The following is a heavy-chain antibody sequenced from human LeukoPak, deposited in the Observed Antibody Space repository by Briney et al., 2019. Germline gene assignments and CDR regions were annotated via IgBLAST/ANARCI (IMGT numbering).Heavy chain of an antibody. Sequence: PGGSLRLSCAASGFTFDDYAMHWVRQAPGKGLEWVSGISWNSGSIGYADSVEGRFTISRDNAKNSLYLQMNSLRAEDTALYYYAKAPGIAVAGTGFDYWGQGTLVSVSS. CDR1: GFTFDDYA. D-gene: IGHD6-19*01. CDR2: ISWNSGSI. J-gene: IGHJ4*02. CDR3: AKAPGIAVAGTGFDY. V-gene: IGHV3-9*01.